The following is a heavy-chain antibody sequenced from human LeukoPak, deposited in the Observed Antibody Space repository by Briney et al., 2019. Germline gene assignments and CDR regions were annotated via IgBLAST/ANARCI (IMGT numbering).Heavy chain of an antibody. V-gene: IGHV1-2*02. CDR3: ARVSTSGYRDWLDP. CDR1: GYTFSDYY. CDR2: IYPKIGVT. Sequence: ASVKVSCKASGYTFSDYYIHCGRQAPGQGLEWMGWIYPKIGVTNSAQKFQGRVTMTRDTSISTAYMELSRLKFDDTAVYYCARVSTSGYRDWLDPWGQGTLVTVSS. J-gene: IGHJ5*02. D-gene: IGHD3-9*01.